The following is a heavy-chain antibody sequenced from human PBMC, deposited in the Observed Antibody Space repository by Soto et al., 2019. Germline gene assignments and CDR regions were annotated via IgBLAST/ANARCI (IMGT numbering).Heavy chain of an antibody. V-gene: IGHV4-39*01. CDR2: IYYSGST. J-gene: IGHJ3*02. CDR3: ASPTLGAFDI. Sequence: SETLSLTCAVSGGSISSSNYYWGWIRQPPGKGLEWIGSIYYSGSTSYNSSLKSRVTISVDTSKNQFSLRLSSVTAADTAVYYCASPTLGAFDIWGQGTMVTVSS. D-gene: IGHD3-16*01. CDR1: GGSISSSNYY.